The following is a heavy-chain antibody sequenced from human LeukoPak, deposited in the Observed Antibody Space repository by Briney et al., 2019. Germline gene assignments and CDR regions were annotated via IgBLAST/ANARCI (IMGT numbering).Heavy chain of an antibody. J-gene: IGHJ6*02. D-gene: IGHD5-18*01. CDR3: ASLKTAMVTESPYYYYYYGMDV. CDR2: IYYSGST. Sequence: SETLSLTCTVSGGSISSSSYYWGWIRQPPGKGLEWIGYIYYSGSTNYNPSLKSRVTISVDTSKNQFSLKLSSVTAADTAVYYCASLKTAMVTESPYYYYYYGMDVWGQGTTVTVSS. V-gene: IGHV4-61*05. CDR1: GGSISSSSYY.